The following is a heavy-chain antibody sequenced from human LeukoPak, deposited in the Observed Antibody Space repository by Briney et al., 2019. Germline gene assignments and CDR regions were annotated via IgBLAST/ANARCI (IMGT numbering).Heavy chain of an antibody. Sequence: GGSLRLSCAASGFTFSSYAMNWVRQAPGQGLEWVSAVSGSGGSTYHTDSVKGRFTISRDNSKNTLYLQMNSLRAEDTAVYYCTKGRYSGSLERGLDYWGQGTLVTVSS. CDR3: TKGRYSGSLERGLDY. J-gene: IGHJ4*02. V-gene: IGHV3-23*01. CDR1: GFTFSSYA. CDR2: VSGSGGST. D-gene: IGHD1-26*01.